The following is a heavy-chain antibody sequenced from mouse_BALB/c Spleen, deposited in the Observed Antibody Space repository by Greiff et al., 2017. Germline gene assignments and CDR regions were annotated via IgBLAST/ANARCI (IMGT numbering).Heavy chain of an antibody. CDR3: ASADYYGSSWFAY. D-gene: IGHD1-1*01. CDR2: INPSNGRT. CDR1: GYTFTSYW. V-gene: IGHV1S81*02. Sequence: QVQLQQPGAELVKPGASVKLSCKASGYTFTSYWMHWVKQRPGQGLEWIGEINPSNGRTNYNEKFKSKATLTVDKSSSTAYMQLSSLTSEDSAVYDCASADYYGSSWFAYWGQGTLVTVSA. J-gene: IGHJ3*01.